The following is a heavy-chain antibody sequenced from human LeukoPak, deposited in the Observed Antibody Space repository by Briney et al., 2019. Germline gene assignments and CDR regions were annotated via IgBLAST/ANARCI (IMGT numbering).Heavy chain of an antibody. CDR1: GFTFDEYG. CDR3: ARDSFSGSSLDY. D-gene: IGHD1-26*01. CDR2: INWDGGST. J-gene: IGHJ4*02. Sequence: GGSLRLSCAASGFTFDEYGMSWVRQAPGKGLEWVSSINWDGGSTAYADSVQGRFTISRDNAKNSLHLQIKSLRAEDTALYYCARDSFSGSSLDYWGRGTLVTVSS. V-gene: IGHV3-20*04.